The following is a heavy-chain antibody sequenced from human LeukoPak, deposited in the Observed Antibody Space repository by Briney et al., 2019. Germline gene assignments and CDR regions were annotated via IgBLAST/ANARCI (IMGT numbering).Heavy chain of an antibody. CDR1: GYTFTSYY. V-gene: IGHV1-46*01. Sequence: GASVKVSCKASGYTFTSYYMHWVRQAPGQGLEWMGIINPSGGSTSYAQKFQGRVTMTRDTSTSTVYMELSSLRSEDTAVYYCARGWEPSPDSSGWYWDWFDPWGQGTLVTVSS. CDR2: INPSGGST. CDR3: ARGWEPSPDSSGWYWDWFDP. J-gene: IGHJ5*02. D-gene: IGHD6-19*01.